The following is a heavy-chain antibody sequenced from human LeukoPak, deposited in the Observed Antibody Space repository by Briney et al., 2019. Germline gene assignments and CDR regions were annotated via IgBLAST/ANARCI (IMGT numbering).Heavy chain of an antibody. CDR2: IVVGSGNT. V-gene: IGHV1-58*02. J-gene: IGHJ4*02. CDR3: AAASIWFGELGLNY. CDR1: GFTFTSSA. Sequence: SGKVSCKASGFTFTSSAIQWLRQARGQRLEWIGWIVVGSGNTNYAQKFHERVTITRDMSTSTAYMELSSLRSEDTAVYYCAAASIWFGELGLNYWGQGTLVTVSS. D-gene: IGHD3-10*01.